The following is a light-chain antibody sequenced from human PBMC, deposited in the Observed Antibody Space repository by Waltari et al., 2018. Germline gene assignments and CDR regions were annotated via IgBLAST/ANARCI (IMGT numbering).Light chain of an antibody. CDR1: QSIGSY. V-gene: IGKV3-11*01. Sequence: EIVLTQSPATLSLSPGATATLSCRASQSIGSYLAWYQQKPGQPPRLLIYDASNRGTGVPARFRCRWSGTDFNLPISSLEAENFTVYYCQQRGNLTPQPFGQGARLEIK. J-gene: IGKJ2*01. CDR3: QQRGNLTPQP. CDR2: DAS.